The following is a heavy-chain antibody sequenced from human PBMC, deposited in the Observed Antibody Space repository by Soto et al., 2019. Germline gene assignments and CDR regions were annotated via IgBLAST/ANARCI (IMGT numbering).Heavy chain of an antibody. CDR1: GYSFTSYW. J-gene: IGHJ6*02. CDR3: ARILGYCSGGSCYVEESYYYYGMDV. V-gene: IGHV5-51*01. CDR2: IYPGDSDT. D-gene: IGHD2-15*01. Sequence: PGESLKISCKGSGYSFTSYWIGWVRQMPGKGLEWMGIIYPGDSDTRYSPSLQGQVTISADKSISTAYLQWSSLKASDTAMYYCARILGYCSGGSCYVEESYYYYGMDVWGQGTTVTVSS.